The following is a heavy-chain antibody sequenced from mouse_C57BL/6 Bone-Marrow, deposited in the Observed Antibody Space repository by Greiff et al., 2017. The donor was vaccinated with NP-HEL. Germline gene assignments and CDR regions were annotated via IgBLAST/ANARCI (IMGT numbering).Heavy chain of an antibody. D-gene: IGHD2-1*01. CDR3: ARFGLYYGNFTLYYFDY. V-gene: IGHV1-82*01. CDR2: IYPGDGDT. CDR1: GYAFSSSW. J-gene: IGHJ2*01. Sequence: VQLQQSGPELVKPGASVKISCKASGYAFSSSWMNWVKQRPGKGLEWIGRIYPGDGDTNYNGKFKGKATLTADKSSSTAYMQLSSLTSEDSAVYFSARFGLYYGNFTLYYFDYWGQGTTLTVSS.